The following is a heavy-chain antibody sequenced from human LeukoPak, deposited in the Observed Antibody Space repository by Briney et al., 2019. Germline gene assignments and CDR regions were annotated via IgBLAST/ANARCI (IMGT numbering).Heavy chain of an antibody. V-gene: IGHV4-34*01. Sequence: KPSETLSLTCAVYGGSFSGYYWSWIRQPPGKGLEWIGEINHSGSTNYNPSLKSRVTISVDTSKNQFSLKLSSVTAADTAVYYCARGDLEMATIRSKYYFDYWGQGTLVTVSS. CDR2: INHSGST. CDR3: ARGDLEMATIRSKYYFDY. D-gene: IGHD5-24*01. J-gene: IGHJ4*02. CDR1: GGSFSGYY.